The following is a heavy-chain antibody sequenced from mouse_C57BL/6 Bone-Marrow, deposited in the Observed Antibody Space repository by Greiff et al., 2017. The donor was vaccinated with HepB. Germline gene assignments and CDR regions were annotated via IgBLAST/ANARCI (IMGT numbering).Heavy chain of an antibody. Sequence: DVQLVESGPELVKPGASVKISCKASGYSFTGYYMHWVKQSPENSLEWIGEINPDTGRTTYNQKFKDKATLTVDKSSSIVYLQLKSLTSEESPVYYGTRGTTVFDYWGQGTTLTVSS. D-gene: IGHD1-1*01. CDR1: GYSFTGYY. CDR2: INPDTGRT. V-gene: IGHV1-42*01. J-gene: IGHJ2*01. CDR3: TRGTTVFDY.